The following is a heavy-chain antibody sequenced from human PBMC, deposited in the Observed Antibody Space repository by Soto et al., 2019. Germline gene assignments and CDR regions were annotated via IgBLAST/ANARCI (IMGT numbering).Heavy chain of an antibody. CDR3: VKSLSAIPGVA. V-gene: IGHV3-23*01. D-gene: IGHD2-2*01. CDR1: GFTFSSFA. J-gene: IGHJ5*02. Sequence: GGSLRLSCAASGFTFSSFAMSWVRQAPGKGLEWVSGISGSGGSTYYADSVKGRFTISRDNAKNTLYMQMNSLRVEDTAVYYCVKSLSAIPGVAWGQGTRVTVAS. CDR2: ISGSGGST.